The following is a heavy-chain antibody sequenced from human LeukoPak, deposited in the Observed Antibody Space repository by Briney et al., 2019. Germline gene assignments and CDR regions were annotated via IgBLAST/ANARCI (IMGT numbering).Heavy chain of an antibody. J-gene: IGHJ4*02. CDR3: ASRGSIAARRGGFDY. CDR1: GGSISGYY. V-gene: IGHV4-34*01. D-gene: IGHD6-6*01. Sequence: TSETLSLTCTVSGGSISGYYWSWIRQPPGKGLEWIGEINHSGSTNYNPSLKSRVTISVDTSKNQFSLKLSSVTAADTAVYYCASRGSIAARRGGFDYWGQGTLVTVSS. CDR2: INHSGST.